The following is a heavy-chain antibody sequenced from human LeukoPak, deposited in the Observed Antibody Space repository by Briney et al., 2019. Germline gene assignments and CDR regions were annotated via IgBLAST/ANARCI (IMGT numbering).Heavy chain of an antibody. Sequence: ASVKVSCKASGYTFTSYGISWVRQAPGQGLEWMGIINPSGGSTSYTQKFQGRVTMTRDTSTTTVYMELSSLRSEDTAVYYCARADNTYDWFDPWGQGTLVTVSS. CDR2: INPSGGST. D-gene: IGHD2-2*02. J-gene: IGHJ5*02. CDR1: GYTFTSYG. CDR3: ARADNTYDWFDP. V-gene: IGHV1-46*01.